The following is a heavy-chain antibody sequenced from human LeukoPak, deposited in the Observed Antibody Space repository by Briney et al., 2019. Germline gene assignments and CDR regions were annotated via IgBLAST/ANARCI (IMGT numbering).Heavy chain of an antibody. CDR2: IRFDGNNK. CDR3: AKVFGVVGTRTNY. J-gene: IGHJ4*02. V-gene: IGHV3-30*02. Sequence: PGGSLRLSCAASGFTFSSSGIHWVRQAPGKGLEWVAFIRFDGNNKYYADSVKGRFTISRDNSKNTLYLQMNSLRAEDTAVFYCAKVFGVVGTRTNYWGQGTLVTVSS. D-gene: IGHD3-3*01. CDR1: GFTFSSSG.